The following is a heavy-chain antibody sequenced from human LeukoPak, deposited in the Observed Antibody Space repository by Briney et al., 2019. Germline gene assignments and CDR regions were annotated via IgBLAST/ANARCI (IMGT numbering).Heavy chain of an antibody. J-gene: IGHJ4*02. CDR2: ISSSSSTI. CDR1: GFTFSSYS. CDR3: ARAGPLLVVGIFDY. Sequence: GGSLRLSCAASGFTFSSYSMNWVRQAPGKGLEWVSSISSSSSTIYYADSVKGRFTISRDNAKNSLYLQMNSLRDEDTAVYYCARAGPLLVVGIFDYWGQGTLVTVSS. D-gene: IGHD6-6*01. V-gene: IGHV3-48*02.